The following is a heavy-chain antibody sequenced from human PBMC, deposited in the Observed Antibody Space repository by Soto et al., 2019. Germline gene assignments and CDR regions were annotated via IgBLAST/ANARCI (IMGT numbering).Heavy chain of an antibody. D-gene: IGHD5-18*01. CDR2: IYPGDSDT. J-gene: IGHJ3*02. V-gene: IGHV5-51*01. CDR1: GYSFTSYW. Sequence: GESLKISCKGSGYSFTSYWIGWVRQMPGKGLEWMGIIYPGDSDTRYSPSFQGQVTISADKSISTAYLQWSSLKASDTAMYYCARTHSYGSLEDAFDIWGQGTMVTVSS. CDR3: ARTHSYGSLEDAFDI.